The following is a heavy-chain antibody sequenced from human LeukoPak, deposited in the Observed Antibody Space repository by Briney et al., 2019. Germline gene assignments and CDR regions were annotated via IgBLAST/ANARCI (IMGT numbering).Heavy chain of an antibody. Sequence: GGSLRLSCAASGFTFSSYGMHWVRQAPGKGLEWVAVIWYDGSNKYYADSVKGRFTISRDNSKNTLYLQMNSLRAEDTAVYYCARGRAFGGVILDYWGQGTLVTVSS. D-gene: IGHD3-16*01. V-gene: IGHV3-33*01. CDR3: ARGRAFGGVILDY. J-gene: IGHJ4*02. CDR1: GFTFSSYG. CDR2: IWYDGSNK.